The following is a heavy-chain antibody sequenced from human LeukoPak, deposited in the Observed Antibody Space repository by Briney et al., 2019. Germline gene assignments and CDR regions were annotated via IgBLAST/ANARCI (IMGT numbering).Heavy chain of an antibody. V-gene: IGHV3-30*02. D-gene: IGHD3-3*01. CDR1: GFTFSSYG. CDR3: VLTPPRGVHDFDN. CDR2: IRYDGSNK. J-gene: IGHJ4*02. Sequence: GGSLRLFCAASGFTFSSYGMHWVRQGPGKGLEWVAFIRYDGSNKYYADSVKGGFTISRANSKSTLHLQMNSLRAEGTAVYYFVLTPPRGVHDFDNWGQGTLVTVSS.